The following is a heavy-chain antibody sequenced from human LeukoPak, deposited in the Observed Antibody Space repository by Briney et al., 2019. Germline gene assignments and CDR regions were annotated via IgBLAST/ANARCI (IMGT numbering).Heavy chain of an antibody. CDR2: IIPIFGTA. V-gene: IGHV1-69*06. CDR1: GGTFSSYA. D-gene: IGHD6-13*01. CDR3: ARVQQHRKYYFDY. J-gene: IGHJ4*02. Sequence: SVKVSCKASGGTFSSYAISWVRQAPGQGLEWMGGIIPIFGTANYAQKFQGRVTITADKSTSTAYMELSSLRSEDTAVYYCARVQQHRKYYFDYWGQGTLVTVSS.